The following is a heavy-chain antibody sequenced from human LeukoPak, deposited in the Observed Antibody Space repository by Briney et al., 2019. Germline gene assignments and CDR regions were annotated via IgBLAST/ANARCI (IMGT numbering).Heavy chain of an antibody. CDR2: IYYSGST. Sequence: SETLSLTCTVSGGSISSYYWSWIRQPPGKGLEWIGYIYYSGSTNYNPSLKSRVTISVDTSKNQFSLKLSSVTAADTAVYYCAREDYPYAFDIWGQGTMVTVSS. CDR3: AREDYPYAFDI. CDR1: GGSISSYY. J-gene: IGHJ3*02. V-gene: IGHV4-59*01. D-gene: IGHD3-16*01.